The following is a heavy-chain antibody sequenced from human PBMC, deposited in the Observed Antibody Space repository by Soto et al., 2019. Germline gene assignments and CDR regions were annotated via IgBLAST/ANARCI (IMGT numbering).Heavy chain of an antibody. CDR3: ARDRNTMVRGVIINWFDS. CDR1: GGSISSGGYY. CDR2: IYYSGST. Sequence: PSETLSLTCTVSGGSISSGGYYWSWIRQHPGKGLEWIGYIYYSGSTYYNPSLKSRVTISVDTSKNQFSLKLSSVTAADTAVYYCARDRNTMVRGVIINWFDSWGQGTLVTVSS. V-gene: IGHV4-31*03. D-gene: IGHD3-10*01. J-gene: IGHJ5*01.